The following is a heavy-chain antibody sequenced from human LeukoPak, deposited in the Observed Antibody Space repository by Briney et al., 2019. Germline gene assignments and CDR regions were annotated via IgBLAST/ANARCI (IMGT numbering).Heavy chain of an antibody. CDR3: ARDAPTYYYDSSGYSTAFDI. Sequence: SETLSLTCTVSGGSISSGGYYWSWIRQHPGKGLEWIGYIYYSGSTYYNPSLKSRVTISVDTSKNQFSLKLSSVTAADTAVYYCARDAPTYYYDSSGYSTAFDIWGQGTMVTVSS. CDR2: IYYSGST. CDR1: GGSISSGGYY. J-gene: IGHJ3*02. D-gene: IGHD3-22*01. V-gene: IGHV4-31*03.